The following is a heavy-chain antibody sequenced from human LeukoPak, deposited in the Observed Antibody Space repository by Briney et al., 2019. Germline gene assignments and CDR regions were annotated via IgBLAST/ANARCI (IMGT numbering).Heavy chain of an antibody. CDR1: GFTFSSYA. J-gene: IGHJ3*02. Sequence: TGGSLRLSCAASGFTFSSYAMHWVRQAPGKGLEWVAVISYDGSNKYYADSVKGRFTISRDNSKNTLYLQMNGLRAEDTAVYYCGKNRYSGSLSPFDIWGQGTMVTVSS. CDR3: GKNRYSGSLSPFDI. D-gene: IGHD1-26*01. CDR2: ISYDGSNK. V-gene: IGHV3-30*04.